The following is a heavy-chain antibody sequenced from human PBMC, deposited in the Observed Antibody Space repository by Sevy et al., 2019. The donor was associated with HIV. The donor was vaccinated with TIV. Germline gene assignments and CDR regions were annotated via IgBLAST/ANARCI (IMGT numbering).Heavy chain of an antibody. V-gene: IGHV2-5*01. Sequence: SGPTLVKPTQTLTLTCTFSGFSLSTSGVGVGWIRQPPGKALEWLALIYWNDDKRYSPSLKSRLTITKDPAKNQVVLTMTNMDPVDTATDYCAHSLLWVGELTYPYYFDYWGQGTLVTVSS. J-gene: IGHJ4*02. D-gene: IGHD3-10*01. CDR1: GFSLSTSGVG. CDR2: IYWNDDK. CDR3: AHSLLWVGELTYPYYFDY.